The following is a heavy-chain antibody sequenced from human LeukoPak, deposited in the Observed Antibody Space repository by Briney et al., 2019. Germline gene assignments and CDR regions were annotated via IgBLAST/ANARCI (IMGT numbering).Heavy chain of an antibody. CDR3: ARDGSWDF. Sequence: GGSLRLSCAASGFTFSNAWMSWVRQAPGKGLVWVSRINGDGSITTYADSVKGRFTISRDNAKKTLYLQMNSLRAEDTAVYYCARDGSWDFWGQGTLVTVSS. D-gene: IGHD1-26*01. V-gene: IGHV3-74*03. CDR2: INGDGSIT. CDR1: GFTFSNAW. J-gene: IGHJ4*02.